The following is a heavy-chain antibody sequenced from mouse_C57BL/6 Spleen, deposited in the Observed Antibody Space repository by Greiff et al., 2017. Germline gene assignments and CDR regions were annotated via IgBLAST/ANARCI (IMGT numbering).Heavy chain of an antibody. J-gene: IGHJ2*01. CDR1: GYTFTSYW. CDR2: INPSNGGT. V-gene: IGHV1-53*01. CDR3: ARELRLRRAFDY. D-gene: IGHD3-2*02. Sequence: QVQLQQPGTELVKPGASVKLSCKASGYTFTSYWMHWVKQRPGQGLEWIGNINPSNGGTNYNEKFKSKATLTVDKSSSTAYMQLRSLTSEDSAVYYCARELRLRRAFDYWGQGTTLTVSS.